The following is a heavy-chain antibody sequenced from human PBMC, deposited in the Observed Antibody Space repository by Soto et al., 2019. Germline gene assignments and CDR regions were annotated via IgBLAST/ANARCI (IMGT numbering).Heavy chain of an antibody. CDR2: LSGSGGST. CDR3: AKRPDTYGSGWNWFDY. Sequence: GGSLRLSCTASGFTYSSYAMSWVRQAPGKGLEWASTLSGSGGSTYYADSVKGRFTISRDNSKNTLYLQMNSLRAEDTAVYYCAKRPDTYGSGWNWFDYWGQGTLVTVSS. CDR1: GFTYSSYA. D-gene: IGHD6-19*01. J-gene: IGHJ4*02. V-gene: IGHV3-23*01.